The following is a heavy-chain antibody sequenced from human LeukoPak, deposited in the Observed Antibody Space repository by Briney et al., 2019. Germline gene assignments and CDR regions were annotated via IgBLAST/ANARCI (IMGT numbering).Heavy chain of an antibody. J-gene: IGHJ4*02. D-gene: IGHD3-22*01. CDR2: ISYDGSNK. Sequence: GGSLRLSCAASGFTFSSHAMHWVRQAPGKGLEWVAVISYDGSNKYYADSVKGRFTISRDNSKNTLYLQMNSLRAEDTAVYYCARDLMYDSSGYSGYYFDYWGQGTLVTVSS. CDR1: GFTFSSHA. V-gene: IGHV3-30-3*01. CDR3: ARDLMYDSSGYSGYYFDY.